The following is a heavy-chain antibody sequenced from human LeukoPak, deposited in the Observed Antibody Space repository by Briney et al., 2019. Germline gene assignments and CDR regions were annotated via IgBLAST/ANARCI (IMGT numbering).Heavy chain of an antibody. Sequence: GGSLRLSCAASGFTFSIYWMHWVRQAPGKGLVWVSRINSDGSSTSYADSVKGRFTISRDNAKNTLYLQMNSLRAEDTAVYYCARDIRVLLRVYYYGMDVWGQGTTVTVSS. J-gene: IGHJ6*02. D-gene: IGHD2/OR15-2a*01. CDR1: GFTFSIYW. V-gene: IGHV3-74*01. CDR2: INSDGSST. CDR3: ARDIRVLLRVYYYGMDV.